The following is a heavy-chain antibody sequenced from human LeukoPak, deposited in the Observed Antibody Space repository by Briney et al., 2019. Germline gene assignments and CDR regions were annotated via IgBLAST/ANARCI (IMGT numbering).Heavy chain of an antibody. D-gene: IGHD3-3*01. V-gene: IGHV4-61*02. Sequence: PSETLSLTCTVSGGSISSGSYYWSWIRQPAGKGLEWIGRIYTSGSTYYNPSLKSRVTISVDTSKNQFSLKLSSVTAADTAVYYCARAPYLEWLLFYFDYWGQGTLVTVSS. CDR2: IYTSGST. J-gene: IGHJ4*02. CDR3: ARAPYLEWLLFYFDY. CDR1: GGSISSGSYY.